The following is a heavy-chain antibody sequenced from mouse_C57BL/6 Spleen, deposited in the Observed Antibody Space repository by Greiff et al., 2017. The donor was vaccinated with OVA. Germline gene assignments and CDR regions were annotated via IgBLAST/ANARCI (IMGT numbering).Heavy chain of an antibody. J-gene: IGHJ3*01. V-gene: IGHV1-55*01. CDR2: IYPGSGST. CDR1: GYTFTSYW. Sequence: QVQLQQPGAELVKPGASVKMSCKASGYTFTSYWITWVKQRPGQGLEWIGDIYPGSGSTNYNEKFKSKATLTVDTSSSTAYMQLSSLTSEDSAVYYCARDYYDSSPSWFAYWGQGTLVTVSA. D-gene: IGHD1-1*01. CDR3: ARDYYDSSPSWFAY.